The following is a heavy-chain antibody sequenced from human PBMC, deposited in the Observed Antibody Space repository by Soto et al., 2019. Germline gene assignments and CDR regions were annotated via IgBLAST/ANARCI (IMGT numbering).Heavy chain of an antibody. V-gene: IGHV3-20*04. CDR1: GFTFDDYG. J-gene: IGHJ5*02. CDR2: INWNGGST. CDR3: ARDRGYYVSGSYSNWFDP. D-gene: IGHD3-10*01. Sequence: EVQLVESGGGVVRPGGSLRLSCAASGFTFDDYGMSWVRQAPGKGLEWVAGINWNGGSTGYADSVKGRFTISRDNAKNSLYLQMNSLRAEDTALYYCARDRGYYVSGSYSNWFDPWGQGTLVTVSS.